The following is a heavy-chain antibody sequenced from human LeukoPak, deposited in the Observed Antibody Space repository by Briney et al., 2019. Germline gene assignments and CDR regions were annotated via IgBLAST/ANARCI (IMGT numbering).Heavy chain of an antibody. CDR2: ISGSGGST. J-gene: IGHJ6*02. V-gene: IGHV3-23*01. Sequence: GGSLRLSCAASGFTFSSYAMSWVRQAPGKGLEWVSAISGSGGSTYYADSMKGRFTISRDNSKNTLYLQMNSLRAEDTAVYYCAKDPRGTIVRYGMDVWGQGTTVTVSS. CDR3: AKDPRGTIVRYGMDV. CDR1: GFTFSSYA. D-gene: IGHD3-10*01.